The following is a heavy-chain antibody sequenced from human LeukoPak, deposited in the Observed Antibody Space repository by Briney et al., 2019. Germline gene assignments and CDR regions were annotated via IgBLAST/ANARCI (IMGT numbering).Heavy chain of an antibody. D-gene: IGHD2-2*01. CDR3: ARDLCCSSTSPSDY. CDR1: GFTFSSYW. J-gene: IGHJ4*02. CDR2: IKQDGSEK. V-gene: IGHV3-7*01. Sequence: PGGSLRLSCAASGFTFSSYWMSWVRQAPGKGLEWVANIKQDGSEKYYVDSVKGRFTISRDNAKNSLYLQMNSLRAEDTAVYYCARDLCCSSTSPSDYWGQGTLVTVSS.